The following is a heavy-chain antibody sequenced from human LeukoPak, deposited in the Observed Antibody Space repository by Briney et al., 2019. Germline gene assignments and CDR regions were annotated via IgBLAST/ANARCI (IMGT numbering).Heavy chain of an antibody. Sequence: SETLSLTCAVYGGSFSGYYWSWIRQPPGKGLEWIGEINHSGSTNYNPSLKSRVTISLDPSKNQFSLKLSSVTAADTAVYYCARDRGYSYGCDAFDIWGQGTMVTVSS. D-gene: IGHD5-18*01. CDR3: ARDRGYSYGCDAFDI. CDR2: INHSGST. V-gene: IGHV4-34*09. J-gene: IGHJ3*02. CDR1: GGSFSGYY.